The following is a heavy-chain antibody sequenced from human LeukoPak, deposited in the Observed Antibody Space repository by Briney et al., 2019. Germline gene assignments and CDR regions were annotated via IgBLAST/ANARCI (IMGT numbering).Heavy chain of an antibody. CDR1: GGSISRYY. Sequence: SETLSLTCTVSGGSISRYYWSWIRQPPGKGLEWIGYIYYSGSTNYNPSLKSRVTISVDTSKNQFSLKLNSVTAADTAVYFCARTNIVAARAHYVFDIWGHGTMVTVSS. CDR2: IYYSGST. CDR3: ARTNIVAARAHYVFDI. D-gene: IGHD2/OR15-2a*01. J-gene: IGHJ3*02. V-gene: IGHV4-59*08.